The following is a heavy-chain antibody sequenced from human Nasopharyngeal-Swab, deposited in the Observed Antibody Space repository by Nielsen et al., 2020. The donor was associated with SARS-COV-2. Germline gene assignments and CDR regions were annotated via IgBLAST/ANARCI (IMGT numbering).Heavy chain of an antibody. V-gene: IGHV4-59*01. CDR2: IYYSGST. J-gene: IGHJ6*03. D-gene: IGHD3-22*01. Sequence: WIRQPPGKGLEWIGYIYYSGSTNYNPSLKSRVTISVDTSKNQFSLKLSSVTAADTAVYYCARVGTYYYDSSGHLNYYYYYYMDVWGKGTRVTVSS. CDR3: ARVGTYYYDSSGHLNYYYYYYMDV.